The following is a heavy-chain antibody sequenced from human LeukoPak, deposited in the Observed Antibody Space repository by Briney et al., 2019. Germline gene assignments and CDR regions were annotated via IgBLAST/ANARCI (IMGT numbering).Heavy chain of an antibody. CDR2: INPNSGGT. V-gene: IGHV1-2*02. D-gene: IGHD3-22*01. Sequence: ASVEVSCKASGYTFTGYYMHWVRQARGQGLEWMGWINPNSGGTNYAQKFQGRVTMTRDTSISTAYMELSRLRSDDTAVYYCARDRDHDSSGYYYVTFDYWGQGTLVSVSS. CDR3: ARDRDHDSSGYYYVTFDY. CDR1: GYTFTGYY. J-gene: IGHJ4*02.